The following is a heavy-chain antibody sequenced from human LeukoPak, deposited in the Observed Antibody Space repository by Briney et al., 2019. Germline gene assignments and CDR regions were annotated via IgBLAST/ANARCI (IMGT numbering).Heavy chain of an antibody. CDR2: ISGSGDKT. D-gene: IGHD4-23*01. V-gene: IGHV3-23*01. J-gene: IGHJ4*02. CDR3: AKDRSLNGGNSNGYFDY. Sequence: GRSLRLSCAASGFTFSSDAMNWVRQRPGKGLEWVSVISGSGDKTYYADSVKGRFTISRDNSKNTLYLQMNSLRAEDTAVYFCAKDRSLNGGNSNGYFDYWGQGTLVTVSS. CDR1: GFTFSSDA.